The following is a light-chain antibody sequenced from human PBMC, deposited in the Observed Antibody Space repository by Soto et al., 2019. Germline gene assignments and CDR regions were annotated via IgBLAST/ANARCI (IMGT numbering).Light chain of an antibody. Sequence: QSVLTQPPSASGSPGQSVTISCTGTTSDVGGYDYVSWYQQHPGKAPKVLLYEVNKRPSGVPDRFSGSKSGNTASLTVSGRQSEDEADYYCNSYAGSNPFVFGTGTQLTVL. CDR3: NSYAGSNPFV. J-gene: IGLJ1*01. CDR2: EVN. CDR1: TSDVGGYDY. V-gene: IGLV2-8*01.